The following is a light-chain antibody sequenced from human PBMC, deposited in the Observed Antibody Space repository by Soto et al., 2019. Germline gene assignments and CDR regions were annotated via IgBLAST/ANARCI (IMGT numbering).Light chain of an antibody. J-gene: IGKJ4*01. CDR1: QNVYAY. CDR3: QQRSKWVT. V-gene: IGKV3-11*01. CDR2: DAS. Sequence: EVELTHSPSTLSLSPXXRANLSCRASQNVYAYLAWYQQKPGQAPRLLIYDASNRATGIPARFSGSGSGTDFTLTISSLEPEDFAVYYCQQRSKWVTFGRGTKVDI.